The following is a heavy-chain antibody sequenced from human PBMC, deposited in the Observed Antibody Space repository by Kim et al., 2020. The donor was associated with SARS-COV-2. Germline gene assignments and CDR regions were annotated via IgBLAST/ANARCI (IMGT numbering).Heavy chain of an antibody. CDR3: AKEGTSGTFADY. CDR1: GFTFRNYG. J-gene: IGHJ4*02. V-gene: IGHV3-30*18. CDR2: ISFDGSKT. D-gene: IGHD3-10*01. Sequence: GGSLRLSCAVSGFTFRNYGMHWVRQAPGKGLEWVALISFDGSKTYYVDSVKGRFTISRDNSKNTLFLQMFALGDEDTAVYYCAKEGTSGTFADYWGQGTL.